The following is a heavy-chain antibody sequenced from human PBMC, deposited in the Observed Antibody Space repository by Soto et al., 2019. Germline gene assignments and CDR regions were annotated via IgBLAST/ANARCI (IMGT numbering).Heavy chain of an antibody. J-gene: IGHJ5*01. V-gene: IGHV5-51*01. CDR2: VYPGDSDT. D-gene: IGHD1-26*01. CDR1: GYKFTSYW. CDR3: ARGGDRGGSGNGADS. Sequence: PGESLKISCKGSGYKFTSYWIGWVRQMPGKGLEWMGIVYPGDSDTRYSPSFQGQVTMSADKSINTAYLQWSSLKASDSAIYYCARGGDRGGSGNGADSWGQGTLVTVSS.